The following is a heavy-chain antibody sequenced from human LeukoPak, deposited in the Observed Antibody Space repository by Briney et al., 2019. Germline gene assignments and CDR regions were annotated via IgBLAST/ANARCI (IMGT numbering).Heavy chain of an antibody. J-gene: IGHJ5*02. CDR1: GYSFTSYW. Sequence: GESLKISCKGSGYSFTSYWIGWVRQMPGEGLEWMGIIYPGDSDTRYSPSFQGQVTISADKSISTAYLQWSSLKASDTAMYYCARGWPHRNYWFDPWGQGTLVTVSS. CDR2: IYPGDSDT. V-gene: IGHV5-51*01. CDR3: ARGWPHRNYWFDP. D-gene: IGHD2-15*01.